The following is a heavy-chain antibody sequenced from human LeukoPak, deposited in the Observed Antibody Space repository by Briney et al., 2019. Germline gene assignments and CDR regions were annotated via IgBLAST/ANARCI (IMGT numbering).Heavy chain of an antibody. CDR1: GGSISSSSYY. Sequence: PSETLSLTCTVSGGSISSSSYYCGWIRQPPGKGLEWIGSIYYSGSTYYNPSLKSRVTISVDTSKNQFSLKLSSVTAADTAVYYCARVYDSSGYYLYFDYWGQGTLVTVSS. J-gene: IGHJ4*02. CDR3: ARVYDSSGYYLYFDY. CDR2: IYYSGST. D-gene: IGHD3-22*01. V-gene: IGHV4-39*07.